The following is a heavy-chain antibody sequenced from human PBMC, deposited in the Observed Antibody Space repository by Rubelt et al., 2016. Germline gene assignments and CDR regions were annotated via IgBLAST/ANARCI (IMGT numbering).Heavy chain of an antibody. V-gene: IGHV3-30*03. CDR3: ARAAAGSLVGAFDI. Sequence: LVESGGGVVQPGTSLRLSCAASGFTFSNYGMHWVRQAPGKGLEWVAVISYDGSNKYYVDSVKGRFTISRDNAKNSLYLQMNSLRAEDTAVYYCARAAAGSLVGAFDIWGQGTMVTVSS. CDR1: GFTFSNYG. D-gene: IGHD6-25*01. J-gene: IGHJ3*02. CDR2: ISYDGSNK.